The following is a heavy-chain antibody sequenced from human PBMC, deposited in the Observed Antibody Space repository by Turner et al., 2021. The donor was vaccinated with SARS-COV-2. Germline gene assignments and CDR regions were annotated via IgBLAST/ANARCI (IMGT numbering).Heavy chain of an antibody. CDR1: GVSISGYY. J-gene: IGHJ4*02. CDR3: ARGSGSSSGWWDN. V-gene: IGHV4-59*01. D-gene: IGHD6-19*01. Sequence: VQLPESGPGLVKPSAPLSLTCPVSGVSISGYYGCWLRQPTGKALEWVGNINYSGKNYDNPSLKGRVTISVDTSKNQFALKVSSVTAADTAVYYCARGSGSSSGWWDNWGQGTLVTVSS. CDR2: INYSGKN.